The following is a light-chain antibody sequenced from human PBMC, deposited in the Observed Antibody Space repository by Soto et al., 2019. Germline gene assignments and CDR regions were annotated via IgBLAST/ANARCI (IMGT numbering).Light chain of an antibody. J-gene: IGLJ1*01. Sequence: QSALTQPASLSGSPGQSITISCPGTSSDVGGYNYVSWYQQHPGKAPKLIIYEVSNRPSGVSNRFSGSKSGNTASLTISGLQAEDEADYYCNSYTSKSTGVFGTGTKLTVL. V-gene: IGLV2-14*01. CDR2: EVS. CDR3: NSYTSKSTGV. CDR1: SSDVGGYNY.